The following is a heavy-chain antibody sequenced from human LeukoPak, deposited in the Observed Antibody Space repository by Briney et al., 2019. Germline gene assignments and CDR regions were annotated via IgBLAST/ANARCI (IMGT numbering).Heavy chain of an antibody. D-gene: IGHD4-17*01. CDR1: GFTFSSYW. CDR2: IKQGGSEK. J-gene: IGHJ6*02. Sequence: GDSLRLSCAASGFTFSSYWMSWVRQAPGKGLEWVANIKQGGSEKYYVDSVKGRFTISRDNAKNSLYLQMNSLRGEDTAVYYCARGTDYYYGMDVWGQGTTVTVSS. V-gene: IGHV3-7*01. CDR3: ARGTDYYYGMDV.